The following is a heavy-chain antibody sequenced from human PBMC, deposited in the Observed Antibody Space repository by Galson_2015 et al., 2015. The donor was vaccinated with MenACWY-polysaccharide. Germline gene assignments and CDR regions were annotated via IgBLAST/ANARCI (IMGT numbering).Heavy chain of an antibody. V-gene: IGHV3-23*01. CDR2: ITGSGGST. Sequence: SLRLSCAASGFTFAGYAMSWVRQAPGKGLEWVSSITGSGGSTYYADSVKGRFTISRDNSKNTLYLQINSLRAEDTAVYYCAKDHYSSGWPGAFDIWGQGTMVTVSS. D-gene: IGHD6-19*01. J-gene: IGHJ3*02. CDR1: GFTFAGYA. CDR3: AKDHYSSGWPGAFDI.